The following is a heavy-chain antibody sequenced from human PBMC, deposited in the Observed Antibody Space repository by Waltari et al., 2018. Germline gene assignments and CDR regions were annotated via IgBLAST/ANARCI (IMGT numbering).Heavy chain of an antibody. J-gene: IGHJ6*03. Sequence: QVQLVESGGGVVQPGRSLRLSCAVSGFTFSSYGMHWVRQAPGKGRAWVSAIWFDVSSKYYADSVKGRFTISRDNSKNTLFLQMNSLRAEDTAMYYCAKDTGRYYYYMDVWGKGTTVTVSS. CDR3: AKDTGRYYYYMDV. V-gene: IGHV3-30*18. CDR1: GFTFSSYG. D-gene: IGHD4-17*01. CDR2: IWFDVSSK.